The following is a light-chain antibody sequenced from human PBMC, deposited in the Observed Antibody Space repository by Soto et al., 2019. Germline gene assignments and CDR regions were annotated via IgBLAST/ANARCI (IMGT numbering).Light chain of an antibody. J-gene: IGKJ1*01. Sequence: DIQMTQSPSSLSASVGDRAPITCRASQSISSYLNWYQQKPGKAPKLLIYAASSLQSGVPSRFSGSGSGTDFTLTSSSLQPEDFATYYCQQSYSTPRTFGQGTKVDI. V-gene: IGKV1-39*01. CDR3: QQSYSTPRT. CDR2: AAS. CDR1: QSISSY.